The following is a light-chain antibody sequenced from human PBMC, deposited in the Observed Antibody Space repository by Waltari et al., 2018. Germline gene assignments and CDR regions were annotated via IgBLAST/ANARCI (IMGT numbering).Light chain of an antibody. CDR2: DAS. CDR1: QGISSA. CDR3: QQFNNYPL. Sequence: AIQLTQSPSSLSASVVDRVTITCRASQGISSALAWYQQKPGKAPKLLIYDASSLESGVPSRFSGSGSGTDFTLTISSLQPEDFATYYCQQFNNYPLFGGGTKVEIK. V-gene: IGKV1D-13*01. J-gene: IGKJ4*01.